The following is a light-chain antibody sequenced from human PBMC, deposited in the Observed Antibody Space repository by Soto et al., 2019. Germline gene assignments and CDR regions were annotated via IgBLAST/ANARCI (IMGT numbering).Light chain of an antibody. CDR3: QQYSSSPRT. J-gene: IGKJ2*01. CDR1: QTVSSSY. V-gene: IGKV3-20*01. CDR2: GAS. Sequence: EIVLTQSPGTLSLSPGERATLSCRASQTVSSSYLAWYQQKPGQAPRLIIYGASTRATGIPDRFSGSGSGTDFTLTISRLEPEDFVVYYCQQYSSSPRTFGQGTKLEIK.